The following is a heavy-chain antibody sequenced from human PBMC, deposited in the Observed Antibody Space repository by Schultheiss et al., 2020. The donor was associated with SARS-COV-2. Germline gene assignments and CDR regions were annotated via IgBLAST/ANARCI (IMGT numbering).Heavy chain of an antibody. CDR3: ASPPGSSSGQGLWYFDL. CDR2: ISGSDGST. D-gene: IGHD6-6*01. Sequence: GGSLRLSCAASGFTFSNYAMSWVRQAPGKGLEWVSSISGSDGSTYYADSVKGRFTISRDNSKNSLYLQMNSLRAEDTAVYYCASPPGSSSGQGLWYFDLWGRGTLVTVSS. CDR1: GFTFSNYA. V-gene: IGHV3-23*01. J-gene: IGHJ2*01.